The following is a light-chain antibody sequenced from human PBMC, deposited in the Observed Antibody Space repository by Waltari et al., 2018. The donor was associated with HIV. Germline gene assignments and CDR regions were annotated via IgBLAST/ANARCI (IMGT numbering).Light chain of an antibody. Sequence: SVLTQPPSASGNPGQMVTIYCSGSNSTIGITYVYWYQHLPGTAPKLLIYWANQRPSGVPGRFSGSKSGTSASLAISGLRSEDEADYYCAAWDDSLSGRVFGGGTNLTVL. CDR1: NSTIGITY. V-gene: IGLV1-47*01. CDR2: WAN. CDR3: AAWDDSLSGRV. J-gene: IGLJ3*02.